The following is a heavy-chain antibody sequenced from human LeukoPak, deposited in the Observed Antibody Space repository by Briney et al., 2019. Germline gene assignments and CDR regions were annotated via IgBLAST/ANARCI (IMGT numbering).Heavy chain of an antibody. CDR3: TRPHAYYYDSSGYYYVDY. CDR1: GFTFSGSA. Sequence: GGSLKLSCAASGFTFSGSAMHWVRQASGKGLEWAGRIRSKANSYATAYAASVKGRFTISRDDSKNTAYLQMNSLKTEDTAVYYCTRPHAYYYDSSGYYYVDYWGQGTLVTVSS. CDR2: IRSKANSYAT. J-gene: IGHJ4*02. V-gene: IGHV3-73*01. D-gene: IGHD3-22*01.